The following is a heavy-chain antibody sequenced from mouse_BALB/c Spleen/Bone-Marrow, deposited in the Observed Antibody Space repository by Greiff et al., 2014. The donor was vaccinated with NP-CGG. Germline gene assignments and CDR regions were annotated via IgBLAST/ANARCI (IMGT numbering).Heavy chain of an antibody. CDR1: GFNIKDTY. J-gene: IGHJ3*01. Sequence: EVQLQQSGAELVKPGASVKSSCTASGFNIKDTYMHWVKQRPEQGLEWIGRIDPANGNTKYDPKFQGKATITADTSSNTAYLQLSSLTSEDTAVYYCAPYYYGSSQFAYWGQATLVTVPA. CDR2: IDPANGNT. D-gene: IGHD1-1*01. CDR3: APYYYGSSQFAY. V-gene: IGHV14-3*02.